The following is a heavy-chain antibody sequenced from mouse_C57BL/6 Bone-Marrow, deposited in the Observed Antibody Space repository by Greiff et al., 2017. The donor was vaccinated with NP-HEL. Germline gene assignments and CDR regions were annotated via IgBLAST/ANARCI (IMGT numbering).Heavy chain of an antibody. J-gene: IGHJ3*01. CDR1: GFTFSSYT. Sequence: EVHLVESGGGLVKPGGSLKLSCAASGFTFSSYTMSWVRQTPEKRLEWVATISGGGGNTYYPDSVKGRFTISRDNAKNTLYLQMSSLRSEDTALYYCARQGGSSQGFAYWGQGTLVTVSA. CDR2: ISGGGGNT. D-gene: IGHD1-1*01. CDR3: ARQGGSSQGFAY. V-gene: IGHV5-9*01.